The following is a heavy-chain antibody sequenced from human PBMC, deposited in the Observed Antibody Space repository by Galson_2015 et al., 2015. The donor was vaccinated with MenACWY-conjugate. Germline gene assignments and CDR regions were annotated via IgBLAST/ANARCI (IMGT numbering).Heavy chain of an antibody. CDR3: ARTSRMAVALSYFDS. Sequence: ETLSLTCSVSGFSISSGFHWGWIRQSPGKGLEWIGTIDHRGYTYENPSLKSRITISVDTSRNQFSLRLTSMTAADTAVFYCARTSRMAVALSYFDSWGQGTLVTVSA. D-gene: IGHD6-19*01. V-gene: IGHV4-38-2*01. J-gene: IGHJ4*02. CDR2: IDHRGYT. CDR1: GFSISSGFH.